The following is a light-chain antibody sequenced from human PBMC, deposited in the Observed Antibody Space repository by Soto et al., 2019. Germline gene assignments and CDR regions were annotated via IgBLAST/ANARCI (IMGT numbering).Light chain of an antibody. J-gene: IGLJ3*02. CDR1: SSDVGGYNY. V-gene: IGLV2-14*01. Sequence: QSVLTQPASVSGSPGQSITISCTGTSSDVGGYNYVSWYQQHPDKAPKLMIYGVSNRPSGVSNRFSGSKSGNTASLTISGLQSEDEGNYYCSSYTRGSTLVFGGGIKLTVL. CDR3: SSYTRGSTLV. CDR2: GVS.